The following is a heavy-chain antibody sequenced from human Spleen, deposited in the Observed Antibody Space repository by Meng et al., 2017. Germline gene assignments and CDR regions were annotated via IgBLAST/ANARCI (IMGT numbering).Heavy chain of an antibody. J-gene: IGHJ6*02. V-gene: IGHV3-30*01. D-gene: IGHD6-19*01. Sequence: GESLKISCAASGFTFSSYSMHWVRQAPGKGLEWVAVISYDGSNKYYADSVKGRFTISRDNTKNTLYLQMNSLRAEDTAVYYCARDSWIALAGTPRDYYYGMDVWGQGTTVTVSS. CDR1: GFTFSSYS. CDR3: ARDSWIALAGTPRDYYYGMDV. CDR2: ISYDGSNK.